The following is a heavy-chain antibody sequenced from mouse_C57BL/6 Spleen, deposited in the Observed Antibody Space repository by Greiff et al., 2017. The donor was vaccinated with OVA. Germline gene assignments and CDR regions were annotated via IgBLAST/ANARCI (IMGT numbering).Heavy chain of an antibody. D-gene: IGHD2-4*01. CDR2: INPSTGGT. J-gene: IGHJ2*01. Sequence: EVQLQQSGPELVKPGASVKISCKASGYSFTGYYMNWVKQSPEKSLEWIGEINPSTGGTTYNQKFKAKATLTVDKSSSTAYMQLKSLTSEDSAVYYCARYDYDDGDFDYWGQGTTLTVSS. CDR3: ARYDYDDGDFDY. V-gene: IGHV1-42*01. CDR1: GYSFTGYY.